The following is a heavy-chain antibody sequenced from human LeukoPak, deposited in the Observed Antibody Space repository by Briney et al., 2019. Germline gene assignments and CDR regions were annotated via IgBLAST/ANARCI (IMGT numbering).Heavy chain of an antibody. V-gene: IGHV1-69*05. CDR2: IIPIFGTA. CDR3: AIRYYYDSSGYSGGAFDI. D-gene: IGHD3-22*01. CDR1: GGTFSSYA. Sequence: GASVKVSCKASGGTFSSYAISWVRQAPGQGLEWMGGIIPIFGTANYAQKFQGRVTITTDESTSTAYMELSSPRSEDTAVYYCAIRYYYDSSGYSGGAFDIWGQGTMVTVSS. J-gene: IGHJ3*02.